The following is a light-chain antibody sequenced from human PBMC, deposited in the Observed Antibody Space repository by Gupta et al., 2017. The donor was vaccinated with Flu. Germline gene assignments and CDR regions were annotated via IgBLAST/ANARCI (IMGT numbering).Light chain of an antibody. CDR3: QQQVSYPWT. V-gene: IGKV1-17*01. CDR1: QGIRDY. Sequence: DIQMTQSPASLSASVGDTVTITCRASQGIRDYLGWYQQKPGRAPKLLISATYNLQSGVPSRFSGTGAGTEFALTISSLQAEDFATYYCQQQVSYPWTFGQGTKVDIK. CDR2: ATY. J-gene: IGKJ1*01.